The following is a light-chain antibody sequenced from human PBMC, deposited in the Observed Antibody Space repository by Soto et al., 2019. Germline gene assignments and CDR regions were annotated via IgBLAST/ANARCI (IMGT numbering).Light chain of an antibody. J-gene: IGKJ3*01. Sequence: DIVMTQTPLSSPVTLGQPASISCRSSQSLVHRDGNTYLSWLHQRPGQPPKLLICQVSTRFSGVPDRFSGSGAGTDFTLKIARVEAEDVGVYYCMQATQFPHTFGPGTKVDIE. CDR1: QSLVHRDGNTY. V-gene: IGKV2-24*01. CDR2: QVS. CDR3: MQATQFPHT.